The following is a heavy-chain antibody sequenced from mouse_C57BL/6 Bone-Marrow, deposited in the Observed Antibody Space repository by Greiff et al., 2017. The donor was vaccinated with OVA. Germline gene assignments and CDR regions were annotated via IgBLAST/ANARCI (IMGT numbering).Heavy chain of an antibody. CDR2: MDPSDSYT. D-gene: IGHD1-1*01. CDR1: GYTFTSYW. CDR3: ARKNYGSSFAY. J-gene: IGHJ3*01. V-gene: IGHV1-50*01. Sequence: QVQLQQPGAELVKPGASVKLSCKASGYTFTSYWMQWVKQRPGQGLEWIGEMDPSDSYTNYNQKFKGKATLTVDKSSSTAYMQLSSLTSEDSAVYYCARKNYGSSFAYWGQGTLVTVSA.